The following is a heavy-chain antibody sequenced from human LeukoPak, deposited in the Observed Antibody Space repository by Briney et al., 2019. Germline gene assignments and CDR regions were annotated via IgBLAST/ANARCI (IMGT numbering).Heavy chain of an antibody. V-gene: IGHV4-4*07. CDR1: GGSISRYY. D-gene: IGHD1-14*01. CDR2: IDPSGST. J-gene: IGHJ4*02. Sequence: PSETLSLTCTVSGGSISRYYWNWIRQSAGKGLEWIGRIDPSGSTNYNPSLKSRVTMSVDTSTNQFSLNLISVTAADTAVYYCAVYGSDGRDELWGQGTLVTVSS. CDR3: AVYGSDGRDEL.